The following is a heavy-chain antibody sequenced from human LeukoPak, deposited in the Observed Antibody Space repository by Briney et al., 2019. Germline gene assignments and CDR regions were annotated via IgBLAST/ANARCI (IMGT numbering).Heavy chain of an antibody. CDR2: TSSSSSSE. CDR1: GFTFSSYS. V-gene: IGHV3-21*01. D-gene: IGHD3-10*01. J-gene: IGHJ4*02. Sequence: GGSLRLSCAASGFTFSSYSMNWVRQAPGKGLEWVSSTSSSSSSEYYAGSVKGRFTISRDNAKNSLYLQMNSLRAEDTAVYYCASTISMVRGVIRYFDYWGQGTLVTVSS. CDR3: ASTISMVRGVIRYFDY.